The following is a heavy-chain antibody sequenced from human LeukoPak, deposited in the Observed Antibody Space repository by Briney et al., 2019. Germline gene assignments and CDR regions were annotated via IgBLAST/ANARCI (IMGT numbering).Heavy chain of an antibody. D-gene: IGHD1-14*01. CDR2: IYYSGST. CDR3: ARSYNWNHGVGY. V-gene: IGHV4-59*01. J-gene: IGHJ4*02. Sequence: SETLSLTCTVSGGSISTYYWSWIRQPPGKGLEWIGYIYYSGSTHYNPSLKSRITISVDTSKNQFSLKLSSVTAADTAVYYCARSYNWNHGVGYWGQGTLVTVSS. CDR1: GGSISTYY.